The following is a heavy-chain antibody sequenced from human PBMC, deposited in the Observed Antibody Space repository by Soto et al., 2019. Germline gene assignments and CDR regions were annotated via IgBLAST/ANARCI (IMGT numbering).Heavy chain of an antibody. V-gene: IGHV3-11*01. J-gene: IGHJ4*02. CDR1: GFIVSDHY. CDR2: ISSRGTTI. CDR3: ARATYSRFGLDS. Sequence: QVLLVESGGGLGKPGGSLRLSCVGSGFIVSDHYMTWIRQPPGKGLEWISYISSRGTTIYYEDSVKGRFNISRDSAKNSLDLQMTSLIGADTAVYFCARATYSRFGLDSCGQGTRVTVSS. D-gene: IGHD6-6*01.